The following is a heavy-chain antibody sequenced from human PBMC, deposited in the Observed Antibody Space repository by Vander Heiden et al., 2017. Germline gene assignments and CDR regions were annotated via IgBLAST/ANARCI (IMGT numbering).Heavy chain of an antibody. Sequence: QVQLVQSGAAVKKPGSSVTVSCKASGGTFSSYAISWVRQAPGQGLEWMGGIIPIFGTANYAQKFQGRVTITADESTSTAYMELSSLRSEDTAVYYCAREGWCSSTSCYEGYYGMDVWGQGTTVTVSS. D-gene: IGHD2-2*01. CDR1: GGTFSSYA. CDR2: IIPIFGTA. J-gene: IGHJ6*02. CDR3: AREGWCSSTSCYEGYYGMDV. V-gene: IGHV1-69*01.